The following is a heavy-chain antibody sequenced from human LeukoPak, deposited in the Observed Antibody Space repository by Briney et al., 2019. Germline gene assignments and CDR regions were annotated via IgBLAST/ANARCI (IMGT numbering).Heavy chain of an antibody. Sequence: SETLSLTCAVSGVSISTSNWWWWVRQPPGKGLEWIGEIYHSGTTNYNPCLKSRVTISVDKSKNQFSLNLMSVTAADTAVYYCARDGSRGPFDYWGQGTLVTVSS. J-gene: IGHJ4*02. D-gene: IGHD3-22*01. CDR3: ARDGSRGPFDY. V-gene: IGHV4-4*02. CDR1: GVSISTSNW. CDR2: IYHSGTT.